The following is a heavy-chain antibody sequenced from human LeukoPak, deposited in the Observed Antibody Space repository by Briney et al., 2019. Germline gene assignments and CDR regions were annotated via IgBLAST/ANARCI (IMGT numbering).Heavy chain of an antibody. CDR2: IYYSGST. Sequence: PSETLSLTCTVSGYSISSSYYWGWFRQPPGKGLEWIGTIYYSGSTYYNPSLKSRVTISVDTSKNQFSLKLISVTAADTALYYCARAVVDYDSWSGYCDYWGQGTLVNVSS. J-gene: IGHJ4*02. V-gene: IGHV4-38-2*02. CDR3: ARAVVDYDSWSGYCDY. CDR1: GYSISSSYY. D-gene: IGHD3-3*01.